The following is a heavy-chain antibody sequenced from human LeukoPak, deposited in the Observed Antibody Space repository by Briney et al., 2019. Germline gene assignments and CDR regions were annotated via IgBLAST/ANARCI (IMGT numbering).Heavy chain of an antibody. CDR2: IYYSGST. Sequence: KSSETLSLTCTVSYGSISTTGHYWGWIRQPPGKGLEWIGNIYYSGSTYYNPSLKSRVTMSVDTSKNQFSLRLGSVTASDTAVYYCARHVRRIGELSDYWGQGTLVTVSS. D-gene: IGHD3-10*01. CDR1: YGSISTTGHY. V-gene: IGHV4-39*01. J-gene: IGHJ4*02. CDR3: ARHVRRIGELSDY.